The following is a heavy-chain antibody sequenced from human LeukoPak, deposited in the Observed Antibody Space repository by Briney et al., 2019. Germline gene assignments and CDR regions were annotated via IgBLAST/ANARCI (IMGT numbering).Heavy chain of an antibody. J-gene: IGHJ4*02. CDR3: ALLRYFDWFVY. V-gene: IGHV1-18*01. Sequence: ASVKVSCKASGYTFTSYSISWVRQAPGQGLEWMGWISAYNGNTNYAQKLQGRVTMTTDTSTSTAYMELRSLRSDDTAVYYCALLRYFDWFVYWGQGTLVTVSS. CDR1: GYTFTSYS. D-gene: IGHD3-9*01. CDR2: ISAYNGNT.